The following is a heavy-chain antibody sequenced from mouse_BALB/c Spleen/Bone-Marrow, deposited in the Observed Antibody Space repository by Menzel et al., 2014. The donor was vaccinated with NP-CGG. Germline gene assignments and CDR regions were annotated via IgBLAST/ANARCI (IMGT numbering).Heavy chain of an antibody. J-gene: IGHJ4*01. Sequence: EVKLMESGGGLVKLGGSLELSCAASGFTFTSYYMSWVRQTPEKRLELVAAINSNGDNTYYPDTMKGRFTISRDNAKNTLYLQMSSLKSEDTALFYCARRGISTAEGVGAMDYWGQGTSVTVSS. CDR3: ARRGISTAEGVGAMDY. D-gene: IGHD1-2*01. CDR1: GFTFTSYY. CDR2: INSNGDNT. V-gene: IGHV5-6-2*01.